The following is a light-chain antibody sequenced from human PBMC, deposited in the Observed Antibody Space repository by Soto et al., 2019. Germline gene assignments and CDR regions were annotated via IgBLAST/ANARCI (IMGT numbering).Light chain of an antibody. Sequence: QSVLTQPASVSGSPGQSITISCTGTSGDVGGYYYVSWYQQLPGKAPKLMISEVSNRPSGVSNRFSGSKSGTSATLGITGFQTGDEADYYCGSWDSSLSAYVFGTGTKVTVL. CDR2: EVS. CDR1: SGDVGGYYY. CDR3: GSWDSSLSAYV. V-gene: IGLV2-14*01. J-gene: IGLJ1*01.